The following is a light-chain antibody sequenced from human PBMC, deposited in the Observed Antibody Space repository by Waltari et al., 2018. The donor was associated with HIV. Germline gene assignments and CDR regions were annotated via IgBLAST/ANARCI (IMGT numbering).Light chain of an antibody. Sequence: AVTQPASVSGLPGQSTTISCTGDDTAFSLYKFVSWYQQHSGNPPRLILYDVDSRASGVSDRFSGSMSGNTASLTISGLRAEDEGHYYCASFTGDNTVMFGGGTEVTVL. CDR2: DVD. J-gene: IGLJ3*02. V-gene: IGLV2-14*03. CDR3: ASFTGDNTVM. CDR1: DTAFSLYKF.